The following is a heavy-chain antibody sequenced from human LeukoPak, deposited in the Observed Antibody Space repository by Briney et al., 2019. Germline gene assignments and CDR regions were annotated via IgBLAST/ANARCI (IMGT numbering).Heavy chain of an antibody. D-gene: IGHD7-27*01. CDR2: IKQDGSEK. J-gene: IGHJ4*02. CDR3: ATDPLGGRDS. CDR1: RFTFSSYW. Sequence: GGSLRLSCAASRFTFSSYWMSWVRQAPGKGLEWVANIKQDGSEKYYVDSVKGRFTISRDNAKNSLYLQMNSLRAEDTAVYYCATDPLGGRDSWGQGTLVTVSS. V-gene: IGHV3-7*01.